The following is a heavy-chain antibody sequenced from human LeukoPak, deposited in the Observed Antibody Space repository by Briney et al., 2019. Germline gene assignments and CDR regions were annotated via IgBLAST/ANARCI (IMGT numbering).Heavy chain of an antibody. V-gene: IGHV3-30*02. CDR2: IRYDGSNK. D-gene: IGHD6-19*01. Sequence: KPGGSLRLSCAASGFTFSSYGMHWVRQAPGKGLEWVAFIRYDGSNKYYADSVKGRFTISRDNSKNTLYLQMNSLRAEDTAVYYCAKDGRGWLVYSSYFDYWGQGTLVTVSS. CDR3: AKDGRGWLVYSSYFDY. CDR1: GFTFSSYG. J-gene: IGHJ4*02.